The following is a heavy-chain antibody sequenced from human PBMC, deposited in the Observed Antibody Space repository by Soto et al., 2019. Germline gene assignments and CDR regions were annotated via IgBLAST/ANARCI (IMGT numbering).Heavy chain of an antibody. CDR2: IYYSGST. Sequence: SETLSLTCTVSGGSISSYYWSWIRQPPGKGLEWIGYIYYSGSTNYNPSLKSRVTISVDTSKNQFSLKLSSVTAADTAVYYCASVDTAMITFDYWGQGTLVTVSS. CDR1: GGSISSYY. V-gene: IGHV4-59*08. J-gene: IGHJ4*02. D-gene: IGHD5-18*01. CDR3: ASVDTAMITFDY.